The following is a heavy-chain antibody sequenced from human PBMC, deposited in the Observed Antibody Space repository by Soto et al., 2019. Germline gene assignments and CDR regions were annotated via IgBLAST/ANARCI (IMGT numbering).Heavy chain of an antibody. J-gene: IGHJ4*02. CDR1: GYTFTAYP. Sequence: ASVKVSCKASGYTFTAYPMHWVRQAPGQRLEWMGWINAANGDTGYSQKFHDRVTFTRDTSATTVYMELSSLTSEDTAVYYCARKDCHGVGVYYFDYWGRGTLVIVSS. CDR3: ARKDCHGVGVYYFDY. D-gene: IGHD2-8*01. CDR2: INAANGDT. V-gene: IGHV1-3*01.